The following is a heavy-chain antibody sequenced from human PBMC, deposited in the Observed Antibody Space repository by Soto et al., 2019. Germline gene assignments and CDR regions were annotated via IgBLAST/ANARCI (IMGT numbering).Heavy chain of an antibody. J-gene: IGHJ5*02. V-gene: IGHV1-69*01. CDR3: AIGATYYDILTGYYIWFDP. Sequence: QVQLVQSGAEVKKPGSSVKVSCKASGGTFSSYAISWVRQAPGQGLEWMGGIIPIFGTANYAQKFQGRVTITADESTSTAYMELSSLRSEDTAVYYCAIGATYYDILTGYYIWFDPWGQETLVTVSS. CDR2: IIPIFGTA. CDR1: GGTFSSYA. D-gene: IGHD3-9*01.